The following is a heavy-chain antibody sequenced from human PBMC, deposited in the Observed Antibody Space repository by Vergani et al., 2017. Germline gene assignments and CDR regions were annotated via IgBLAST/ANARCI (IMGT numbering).Heavy chain of an antibody. CDR1: GYTFTGYY. Sequence: QVQLVQSGAEVKKPGASVKVSCKASGYTFTGYYMHWVRQASGQGLEWMGWINPNSGGTNYAQQFQGRVTMTRDTSRSTAYMELSRLRSDDTAVYYCARGEERPYYYYMDVGGKGTTVTVS. CDR2: INPNSGGT. J-gene: IGHJ6*03. CDR3: ARGEERPYYYYMDV. D-gene: IGHD6-25*01. V-gene: IGHV1-2*02.